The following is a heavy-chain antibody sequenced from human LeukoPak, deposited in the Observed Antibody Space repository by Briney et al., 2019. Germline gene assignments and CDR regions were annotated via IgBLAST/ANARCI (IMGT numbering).Heavy chain of an antibody. Sequence: SETLSLTCTVSGGSISSSSYYWGWIRQPPGKGLEWIGSIYYSGSTYYNPSLKSRVTISVDTSKNQFSLKLSSVTAADTAVYYCARVRGGIVATTYYFDYWGQGTLVTVSS. D-gene: IGHD5-12*01. CDR2: IYYSGST. CDR3: ARVRGGIVATTYYFDY. CDR1: GGSISSSSYY. J-gene: IGHJ4*02. V-gene: IGHV4-39*07.